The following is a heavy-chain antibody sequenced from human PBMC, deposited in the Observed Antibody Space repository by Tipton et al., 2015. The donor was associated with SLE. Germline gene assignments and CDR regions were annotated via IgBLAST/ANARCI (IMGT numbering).Heavy chain of an antibody. J-gene: IGHJ4*02. CDR1: GYTLSNRY. Sequence: QLVQSGAEVKKPETSVKVSCRASGYTLSNRYIHWVRQAPGQGLEWMGRINPRGTATTYAQKFRGRVTMTRDTSTNTAYMEMSNLRSEDTAVYFCAKDVYCNGGSCYSGLDWWGQGTLVSVSS. CDR2: INPRGTAT. CDR3: AKDVYCNGGSCYSGLDW. D-gene: IGHD2-21*01. V-gene: IGHV1-46*01.